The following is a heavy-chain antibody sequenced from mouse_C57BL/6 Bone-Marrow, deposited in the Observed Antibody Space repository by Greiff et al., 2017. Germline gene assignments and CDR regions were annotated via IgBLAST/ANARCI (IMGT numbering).Heavy chain of an antibody. D-gene: IGHD1-1*01. CDR1: GYTFTDYY. CDR2: IGPGSGST. Sequence: QVQLQQSGAELVKPGASVKISCKASGYTFTDYYLNWVKQRPGQGLEWIGKIGPGSGSTYYNEKFKGKATLTADKSSSTAYMQLSSLTSEDSAVYFCARPIYYYGSSYAMDYWGQGTSVTVSS. CDR3: ARPIYYYGSSYAMDY. V-gene: IGHV1-77*01. J-gene: IGHJ4*01.